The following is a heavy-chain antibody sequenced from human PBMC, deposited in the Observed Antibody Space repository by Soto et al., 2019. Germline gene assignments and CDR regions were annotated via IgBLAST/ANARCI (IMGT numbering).Heavy chain of an antibody. CDR2: ISGSGGST. Sequence: GGSLRLSCAASGFTFSSYAMSWVRQAPGKGLEWVSAISGSGGSTYYADSVKGRFTISRDNSENTLYLQMNSLRAEDTAVYYCAKLWGRGTTFIGYWGQGTLVTVSS. J-gene: IGHJ4*02. CDR3: AKLWGRGTTFIGY. D-gene: IGHD1-7*01. CDR1: GFTFSSYA. V-gene: IGHV3-23*01.